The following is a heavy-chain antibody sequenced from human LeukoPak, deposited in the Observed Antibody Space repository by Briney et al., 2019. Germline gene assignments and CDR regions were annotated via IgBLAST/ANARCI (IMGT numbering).Heavy chain of an antibody. CDR2: INHSGST. Sequence: PSETLSLTCAVYGGSFSGYYWSWIRQPPGKGLEWIGEINHSGSTNYNPSLKSRVTISVDTSKNQFSLKLSSVTAADTAVYYCARGVESDAFDIWGQGTMVTVSS. CDR3: ARGVESDAFDI. D-gene: IGHD1-1*01. V-gene: IGHV4-34*01. J-gene: IGHJ3*02. CDR1: GGSFSGYY.